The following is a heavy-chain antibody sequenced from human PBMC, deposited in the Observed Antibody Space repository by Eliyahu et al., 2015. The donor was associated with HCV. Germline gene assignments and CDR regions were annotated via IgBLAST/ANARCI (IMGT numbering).Heavy chain of an antibody. V-gene: IGHV3-30*18. D-gene: IGHD2-15*01. CDR2: ISYDGSNK. J-gene: IGHJ6*02. Sequence: TFSSYGMHWVRQAPGKGLEWVAVISYDGSNKYYADSVKGRFTISRDNSKNTLYLQMNSLRAEDTAVYYCAKGQKEVSIWPLICCSGGCRHGYYYYGMDVWGQGTTVTVSS. CDR1: TFSSYG. CDR3: AKGQKEVSIWPLICCSGGCRHGYYYYGMDV.